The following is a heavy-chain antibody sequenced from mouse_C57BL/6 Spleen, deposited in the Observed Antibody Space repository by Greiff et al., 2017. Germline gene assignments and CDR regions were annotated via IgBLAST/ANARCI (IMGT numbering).Heavy chain of an antibody. CDR3: AREGYDYDRSWFAY. D-gene: IGHD2-4*01. CDR1: GYTFTDYN. V-gene: IGHV1-18*01. CDR2: INPNNGGT. J-gene: IGHJ3*01. Sequence: VQLQQSGPELVKPGASVKIPCKASGYTFTDYNMDWVKQSHGKSLEWIGDINPNNGGTIYNQKFKGKATLTVDKSSSTAYMELRSLTSEDTAVYYCAREGYDYDRSWFAYWGQGTLVTVSA.